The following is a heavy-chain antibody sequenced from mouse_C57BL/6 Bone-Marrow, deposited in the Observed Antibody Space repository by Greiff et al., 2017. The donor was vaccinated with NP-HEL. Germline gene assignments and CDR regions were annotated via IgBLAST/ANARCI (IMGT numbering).Heavy chain of an antibody. CDR2: ISSGGDYI. J-gene: IGHJ4*01. Sequence: DVKLVESGEGLVKPGGSLKLSCAASGFTFSSYAMSWVRQTPEKRLEWVAYISSGGDYIYYADTVKGRFTSSRDNARNTLYLQMSSLKSEDTAMYYCTSPLITTVVALYAMDYWGQGTSVTVSS. CDR1: GFTFSSYA. CDR3: TSPLITTVVALYAMDY. D-gene: IGHD1-1*01. V-gene: IGHV5-9-1*02.